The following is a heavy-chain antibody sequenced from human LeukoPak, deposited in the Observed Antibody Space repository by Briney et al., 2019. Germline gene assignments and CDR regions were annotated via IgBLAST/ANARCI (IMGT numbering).Heavy chain of an antibody. CDR2: ISYIGTT. CDR3: ARDLVTVTKGFDI. Sequence: SETLSLTCAVSDDSFSSHYRTWIRQPPGKGLEWLGYISYIGTTNYNPSLKSRVTISIDTSKNQFSLKLSSVTAADTAVYYCARDLVTVTKGFDIWGQGTMVSVSS. CDR1: DDSFSSHY. V-gene: IGHV4-59*11. D-gene: IGHD4-17*01. J-gene: IGHJ3*02.